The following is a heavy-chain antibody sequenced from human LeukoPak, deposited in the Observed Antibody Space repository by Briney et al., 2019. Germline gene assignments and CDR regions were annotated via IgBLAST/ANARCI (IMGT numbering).Heavy chain of an antibody. CDR3: ANDLGYCSSTSCYIRPLAEYFQH. CDR2: ISYDGSNK. D-gene: IGHD2-2*02. J-gene: IGHJ1*01. Sequence: PGGSLRLSCAASGFTFSSYGMHWVRQAPGKGLEWVAVISYDGSNKYYADSVKGRFTISRDNSKNTLYLQMNSLRAEDTAVYYCANDLGYCSSTSCYIRPLAEYFQHWGQGTLVTVSS. V-gene: IGHV3-30*18. CDR1: GFTFSSYG.